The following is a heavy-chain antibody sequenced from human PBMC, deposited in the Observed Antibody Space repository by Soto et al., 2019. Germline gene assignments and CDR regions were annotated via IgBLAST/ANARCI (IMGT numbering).Heavy chain of an antibody. Sequence: SETLSLTCSVSGDSINSDKYYWGWIRQPPGKGLEWIGSIYFRGNTYYNPSLQTRVTISLDKSKNQFSLKLNSVTAADTAVYYCSRHDEVDFWSGYYTYWFDPWGQGTLVTVSS. CDR2: IYFRGNT. CDR1: GDSINSDKYY. CDR3: SRHDEVDFWSGYYTYWFDP. D-gene: IGHD3-3*01. J-gene: IGHJ5*02. V-gene: IGHV4-39*01.